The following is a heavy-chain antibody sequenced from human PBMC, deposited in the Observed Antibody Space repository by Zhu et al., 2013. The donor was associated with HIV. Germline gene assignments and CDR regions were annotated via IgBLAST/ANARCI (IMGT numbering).Heavy chain of an antibody. D-gene: IGHD6-19*01. CDR3: GRDGNSSGWHRSFYYYYGMDV. Sequence: QVQLVQSGAQVKKPGSSVKVSCKASGDTFSSYAFSWVRQASGQGLEWMGGIIPIFGTAIYAPKFQDRVTITADESTNIVYIELNSLRYDDTAMYYCGRDGNSSGWHRSFYYYYGMDVWGQGTSVSVFS. CDR1: GDTFSSYA. J-gene: IGHJ6*02. CDR2: IIPIFGTA. V-gene: IGHV1-69*12.